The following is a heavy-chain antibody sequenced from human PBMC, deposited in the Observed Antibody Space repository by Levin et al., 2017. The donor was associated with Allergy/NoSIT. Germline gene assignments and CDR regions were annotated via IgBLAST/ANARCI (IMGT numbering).Heavy chain of an antibody. Sequence: PGGSLRLSCAASGFTFRAYSFNWVRQAPGKGLEWVSSISSSSSSKSYIYYADSVKGRFTIPRDNAKNSVYLQMNSLRAEDTAMYYCVRDYDFWSGYSSTFDSWGQGTLVTVSS. CDR2: ISSSSSSKSYI. J-gene: IGHJ4*02. CDR1: GFTFRAYS. CDR3: VRDYDFWSGYSSTFDS. V-gene: IGHV3-21*01. D-gene: IGHD3-3*01.